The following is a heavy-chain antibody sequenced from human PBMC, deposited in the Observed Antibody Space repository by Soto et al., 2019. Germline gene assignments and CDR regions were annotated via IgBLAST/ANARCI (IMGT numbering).Heavy chain of an antibody. CDR2: INPNSGGT. V-gene: IGHV1-2*02. CDR1: GYTFTGYY. J-gene: IGHJ4*02. D-gene: IGHD4-17*01. Sequence: ASVKVSCKASGYTFTGYYMHWVRQAPGQGLEWMGWINPNSGGTNYAQKFQGRVTMTRDTSTSTVYMELSSLRSEDTAVHYCARGRPLYGDYNSPYDYWGQGTLVTVSS. CDR3: ARGRPLYGDYNSPYDY.